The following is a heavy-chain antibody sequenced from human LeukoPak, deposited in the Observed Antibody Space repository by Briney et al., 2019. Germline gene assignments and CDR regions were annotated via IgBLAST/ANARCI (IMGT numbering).Heavy chain of an antibody. D-gene: IGHD3-16*02. Sequence: PSETLSLTCTVSGGSVSSGSYYWSWIRQPPGKGLEWIGYIYYSGSTNYNPSLKSRVTISIDTSKNQFSLKLSSVTAADTAVYYCARRGVWGSYRYFDYWGQGTLVTVSS. V-gene: IGHV4-61*01. CDR2: IYYSGST. J-gene: IGHJ4*02. CDR1: GGSVSSGSYY. CDR3: ARRGVWGSYRYFDY.